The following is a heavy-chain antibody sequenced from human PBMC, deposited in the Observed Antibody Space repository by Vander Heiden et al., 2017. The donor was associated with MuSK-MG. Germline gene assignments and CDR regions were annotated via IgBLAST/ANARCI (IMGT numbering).Heavy chain of an antibody. CDR1: GGTFSSYA. CDR2: IIPIFGTA. J-gene: IGHJ4*01. CDR3: AIDLSGGGVVIVYFDY. V-gene: IGHV1-69*12. D-gene: IGHD2-21*01. Sequence: QVQLVQSGAEVKKPGSSVKVSCKASGGTFSSYAISWVRQAPGQGLEWMGGIIPIFGTAKYAQKFQGRVTITADESTSTADMERSSMRSEETAVYYCAIDLSGGGVVIVYFDYWGHGTMVTVYS.